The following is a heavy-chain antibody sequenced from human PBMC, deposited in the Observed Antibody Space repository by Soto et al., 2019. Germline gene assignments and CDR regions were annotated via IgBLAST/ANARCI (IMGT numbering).Heavy chain of an antibody. CDR1: GGTFSSYA. Sequence: SVKVSCKASGGTFSSYALSWVRQAPGQGLEWIGGIIPIFGTANYAQKFQGRVTITADESTSTAYMELSSLRSXDTPGYYCPRYRARHHYDIVTGYALAGAFDIWG. J-gene: IGHJ3*02. CDR3: PRYRARHHYDIVTGYALAGAFDI. CDR2: IIPIFGTA. D-gene: IGHD3-9*01. V-gene: IGHV1-69*13.